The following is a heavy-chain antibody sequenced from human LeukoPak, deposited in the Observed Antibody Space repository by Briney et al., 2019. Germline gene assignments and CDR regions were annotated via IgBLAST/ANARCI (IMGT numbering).Heavy chain of an antibody. CDR2: IIPIFGTA. J-gene: IGHJ6*03. D-gene: IGHD6-6*01. CDR3: ARDLAARPYYYYMDV. CDR1: GGTFSSYA. V-gene: IGHV1-69*05. Sequence: GASVKVSCKASGGTFSSYATSWVRQAPGQGLEWMGGIIPIFGTANYAQKFQGRVTITTDESTSTAYMELSSLRSEDTAVYYCARDLAARPYYYYMDVWGKGTTVTVSS.